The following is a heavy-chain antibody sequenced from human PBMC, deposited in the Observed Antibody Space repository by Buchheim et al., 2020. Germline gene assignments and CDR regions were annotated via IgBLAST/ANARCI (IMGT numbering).Heavy chain of an antibody. CDR1: GASISSNNW. CDR2: IYQSGNT. Sequence: QVQLQESGPGLVKPSGTPSLTCAVSGASISSNNWWSWVRQPPGKGLEWIGEIYQSGNTNYNPSLKSRVAISPDKSQNQFSLKLNSVTAADTAVYYCARDRDCSSSSCTYGMDVWGQGTT. V-gene: IGHV4-4*02. CDR3: ARDRDCSSSSCTYGMDV. D-gene: IGHD2-2*01. J-gene: IGHJ6*02.